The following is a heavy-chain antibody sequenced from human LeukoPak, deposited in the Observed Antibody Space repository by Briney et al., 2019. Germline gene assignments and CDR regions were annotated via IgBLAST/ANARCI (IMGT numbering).Heavy chain of an antibody. CDR3: AKGDSRGSGSYYDDY. CDR2: ISGSGGNT. Sequence: GGSLRLSCTTSGFTFGDYAMSWVRQAAGKGLEWVSGISGSGGNTYYADSVKGRFTISRDNSKNTLYLQMNSLRAEDTAVYYCAKGDSRGSGSYYDDYWGQGTLVTVSS. V-gene: IGHV3-23*01. J-gene: IGHJ4*02. D-gene: IGHD3-10*01. CDR1: GFTFGDYA.